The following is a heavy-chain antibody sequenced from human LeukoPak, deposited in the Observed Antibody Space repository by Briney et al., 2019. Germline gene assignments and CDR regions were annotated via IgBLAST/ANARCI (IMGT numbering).Heavy chain of an antibody. V-gene: IGHV4-4*07. CDR1: GGSISSYY. J-gene: IGHJ6*03. Sequence: SETLSLTCTVSGGSISSYYWSWIRQPAGKGLEWIGRIYTSGSTNYNPSLKSRVTMSVDTSKNQFSLKLSSVTAADTAVYYCARGAYGPADYYYYMDVWGKGTTVTISS. D-gene: IGHD2-21*01. CDR3: ARGAYGPADYYYYMDV. CDR2: IYTSGST.